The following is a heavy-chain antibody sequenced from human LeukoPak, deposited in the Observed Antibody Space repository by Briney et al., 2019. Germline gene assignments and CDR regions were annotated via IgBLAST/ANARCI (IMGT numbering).Heavy chain of an antibody. CDR1: GYSISSSNW. J-gene: IGHJ3*02. V-gene: IGHV4-28*01. CDR2: IYYSGST. Sequence: PSDTLSLTCAVSGYSISSSNWWGWIRQPPGKGLEWIGYIYYSGSTYYNPSLKSRVTMSVDTSKNQFSLKLSSVTAVDTAVYYCAKYGDYSVFDIWGQGTMVTVSS. CDR3: AKYGDYSVFDI. D-gene: IGHD4-17*01.